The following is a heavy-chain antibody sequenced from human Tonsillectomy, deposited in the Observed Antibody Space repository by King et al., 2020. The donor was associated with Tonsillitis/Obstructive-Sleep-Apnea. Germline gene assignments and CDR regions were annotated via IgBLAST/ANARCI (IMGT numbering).Heavy chain of an antibody. Sequence: QLVQSGAEVKKPGSSVKVSCKVSGDIFSTYVISWVRQAPGQGLEWMGGIIPVFGKANSVQKFQGRITITADESTSTAYMELSSLRSEDTAVYYCARRGNSHGAEYFQHWGQGTLVTVSS. CDR3: ARRGNSHGAEYFQH. J-gene: IGHJ1*01. D-gene: IGHD5-18*01. V-gene: IGHV1-69*13. CDR2: IIPVFGKA. CDR1: GDIFSTYV.